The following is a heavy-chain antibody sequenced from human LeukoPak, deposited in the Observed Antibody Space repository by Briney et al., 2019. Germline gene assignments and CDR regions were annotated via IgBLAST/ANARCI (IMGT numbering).Heavy chain of an antibody. J-gene: IGHJ4*01. Sequence: ASVKVSCKASGYTFTGYFLHWVPQAPGQGLEWMGWLNPNSGGTKYAQKFQGRVTMTRETSISTAYMELSSPRSDDTAVYYCARDSSGSFGDYWGQGTLVAVSS. V-gene: IGHV1-2*02. D-gene: IGHD6-19*01. CDR1: GYTFTGYF. CDR2: LNPNSGGT. CDR3: ARDSSGSFGDY.